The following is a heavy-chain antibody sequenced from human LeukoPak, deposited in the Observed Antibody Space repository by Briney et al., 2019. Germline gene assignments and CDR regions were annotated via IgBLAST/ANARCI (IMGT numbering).Heavy chain of an antibody. Sequence: GASVKVSCKASGYTFIGYYIHWVRQAPGQGLEWMGWINPNTGDTNFAQKFQGRVTMTRDTSIATAYLELSRLNSDDTAVYYCATGSKGLRFDYYFDYWGQGTLVTVSS. CDR1: GYTFIGYY. V-gene: IGHV1-2*02. J-gene: IGHJ4*02. CDR3: ATGSKGLRFDYYFDY. D-gene: IGHD5-12*01. CDR2: INPNTGDT.